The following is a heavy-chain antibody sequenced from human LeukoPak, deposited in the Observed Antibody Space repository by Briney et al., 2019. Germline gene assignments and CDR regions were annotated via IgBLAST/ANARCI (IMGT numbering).Heavy chain of an antibody. D-gene: IGHD2-2*02. J-gene: IGHJ5*02. CDR2: IYHSGST. CDR3: ARERVNGYCSSTSCYKSNWFDP. CDR1: GGSISSGGYS. V-gene: IGHV4-30-2*05. Sequence: SETLSLTCAVSGGSISSGGYSWSWIRQPPGKGLEWIGYIYHSGSTYYNPSLKSRVTISVDTSKNQFSLKLSSVTAADTAVYYCARERVNGYCSSTSCYKSNWFDPWGQGTLVTVSS.